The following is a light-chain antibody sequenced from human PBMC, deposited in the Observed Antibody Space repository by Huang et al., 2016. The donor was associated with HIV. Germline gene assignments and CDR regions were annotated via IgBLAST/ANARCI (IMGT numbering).Light chain of an antibody. CDR2: GAA. Sequence: ERVMTQSPVTLSVSPGERATFSCRASQSISSKLAWYQQKPGQAPRHLIYGAANRATGIPARCSGSGSGTEVTLTISSRQSEDFAVYYCQQYNNWPFTFGPGTRVDIK. CDR3: QQYNNWPFT. CDR1: QSISSK. J-gene: IGKJ3*01. V-gene: IGKV3-15*01.